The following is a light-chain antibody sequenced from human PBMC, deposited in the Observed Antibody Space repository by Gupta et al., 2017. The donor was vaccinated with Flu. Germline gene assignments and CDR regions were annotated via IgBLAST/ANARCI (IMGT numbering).Light chain of an antibody. CDR1: RSDIGGYNF. V-gene: IGLV2-23*02. CDR2: EVT. CDR3: CSYAGDSALV. Sequence: QSALTQPASVTGSPGQSITISCTGTRSDIGGYNFVSWFQQHPNKAPKVIVYEVTKRPAGVSSRFSGSRSGNTAFLTISALQTEDEATYHCCSYAGDSALVFGGGTNLTVL. J-gene: IGLJ3*02.